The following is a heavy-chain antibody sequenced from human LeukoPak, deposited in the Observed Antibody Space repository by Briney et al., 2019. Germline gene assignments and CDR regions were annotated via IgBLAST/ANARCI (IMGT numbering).Heavy chain of an antibody. CDR3: AREVSEGFDF. CDR1: GFTVSSNY. Sequence: GGSLRLSCAASGFTVSSNYMSWIRQAPGKGLEWVSSFGTRSTSIYHAGSVKGRFAISRDNAKNSLYLQMNSLRAEDTALYYCAREVSEGFDFWGQGTLVTVSS. V-gene: IGHV3-21*01. J-gene: IGHJ4*02. D-gene: IGHD3-22*01. CDR2: FGTRSTSI.